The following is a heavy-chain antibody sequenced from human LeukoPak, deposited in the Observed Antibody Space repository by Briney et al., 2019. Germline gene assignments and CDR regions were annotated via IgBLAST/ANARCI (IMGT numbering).Heavy chain of an antibody. CDR2: ISYDGSNK. V-gene: IGHV3-30*18. J-gene: IGHJ4*02. Sequence: AGGSLRLSWAASGXTFSSYGMHWVRQAPGKGLEWVAVISYDGSNKHYADSVKGRFTISRDNSKNTLYLQMNSLRAEDTAVYYCAKNRYQQLVQLIDYWGQGTLVTVSS. CDR1: GXTFSSYG. D-gene: IGHD6-13*01. CDR3: AKNRYQQLVQLIDY.